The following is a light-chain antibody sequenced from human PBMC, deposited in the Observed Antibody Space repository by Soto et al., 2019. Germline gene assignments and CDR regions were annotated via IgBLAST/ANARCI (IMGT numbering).Light chain of an antibody. CDR1: QDISHS. Sequence: DIQVTQSPSSVSASVGDRVTITCRASQDISHSLAWYQQKPGKAPKLLIYGASSLQSGVPSRFSGSGSGTDFTLTISSLQPEDFATFYCQQAYTFPRTFGQGTKVEIQ. J-gene: IGKJ1*01. V-gene: IGKV1D-12*01. CDR2: GAS. CDR3: QQAYTFPRT.